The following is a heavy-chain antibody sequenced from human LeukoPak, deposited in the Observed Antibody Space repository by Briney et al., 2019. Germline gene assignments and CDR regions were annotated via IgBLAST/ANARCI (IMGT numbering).Heavy chain of an antibody. Sequence: GGSLRLSCAASGFTFSSYAMSWVRQAPGKGLEWVANIKQDGSEKYYVDSVKGRFTISRDNAKNSLYLQMNSLRAEDTAVYYCAVVRTNSGYYLYWGQGTLVTVSS. J-gene: IGHJ4*02. CDR1: GFTFSSYA. D-gene: IGHD3-22*01. V-gene: IGHV3-7*01. CDR2: IKQDGSEK. CDR3: AVVRTNSGYYLY.